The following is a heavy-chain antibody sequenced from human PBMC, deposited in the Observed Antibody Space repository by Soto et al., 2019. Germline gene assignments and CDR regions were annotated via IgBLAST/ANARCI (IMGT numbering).Heavy chain of an antibody. V-gene: IGHV3-11*01. CDR2: ISSSGSTI. D-gene: IGHD2-8*01. J-gene: IGHJ6*02. Sequence: QVQLVESGGGLVKPGGSLRLSCAASGFTFSDYYMSWIRQATGKGLEWVSYISSSGSTIYYADSVKGRFTISRDKAQNSLYLQMNSLRAEDTAVYYCAREVYLSSLPTYNHYYGMDVLVQGTTVTVSS. CDR3: AREVYLSSLPTYNHYYGMDV. CDR1: GFTFSDYY.